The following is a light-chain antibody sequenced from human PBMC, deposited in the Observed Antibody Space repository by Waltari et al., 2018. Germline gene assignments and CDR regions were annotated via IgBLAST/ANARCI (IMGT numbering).Light chain of an antibody. CDR1: QSCGRQ. CDR2: DAS. CDR3: QQRSTWPSVT. V-gene: IGKV3-11*01. J-gene: IGKJ4*01. Sequence: DIVLTQSPATLSLSPGERAPVSCRARQSCGRQFTWYQQKTGQAPRLLIYDASNQADGTPARFRGHGSGKDFTLTISSLEPEDFAGYYCQQRSTWPSVTFGGGTKVELK.